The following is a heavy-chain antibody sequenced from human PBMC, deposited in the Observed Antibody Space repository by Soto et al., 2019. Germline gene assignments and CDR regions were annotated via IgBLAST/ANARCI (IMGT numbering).Heavy chain of an antibody. J-gene: IGHJ6*02. V-gene: IGHV3-48*03. CDR2: ISSSGSTI. CDR3: ASRGAEQQLAPLMDV. Sequence: GGSLRLSCAASGFTFSSYEMNWVRQAPGKELEWVSYISSSGSTIYYADSVKGRFTISRDNAKNSLYLQMNSLRAEDTAVYYCASRGAEQQLAPLMDVWGQGTTVTVSS. CDR1: GFTFSSYE. D-gene: IGHD6-13*01.